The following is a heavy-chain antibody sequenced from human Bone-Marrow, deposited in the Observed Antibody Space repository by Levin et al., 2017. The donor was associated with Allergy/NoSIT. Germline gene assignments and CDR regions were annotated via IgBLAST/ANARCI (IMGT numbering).Heavy chain of an antibody. J-gene: IGHJ4*02. CDR1: GFTFSMNG. Sequence: GGSLRLSCVVSGFTFSMNGMHWVRQTPGKGPEWVAVISYDGNEKYYADSVKGRFTISRDDSKNTLYLQMDSLRVEDTAVYYCARGIGCCYADYWGQGTLVTVSS. CDR3: ARGIGCCYADY. V-gene: IGHV3-30*03. CDR2: ISYDGNEK. D-gene: IGHD2-2*01.